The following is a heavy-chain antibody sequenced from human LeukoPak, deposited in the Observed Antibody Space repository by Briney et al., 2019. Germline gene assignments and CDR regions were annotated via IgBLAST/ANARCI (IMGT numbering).Heavy chain of an antibody. CDR1: GYTFTSYY. Sequence: GASVKVSCKASGYTFTSYYMHWVRQAPGQGLEWMGIINPSGGSTSYAQKFQGRVTITRDTSTSTVYMELSSLRSEDTAVYYCARFAGIAAAGTHIDYWGQGTLVTVSS. V-gene: IGHV1-46*01. D-gene: IGHD6-13*01. CDR2: INPSGGST. CDR3: ARFAGIAAAGTHIDY. J-gene: IGHJ4*02.